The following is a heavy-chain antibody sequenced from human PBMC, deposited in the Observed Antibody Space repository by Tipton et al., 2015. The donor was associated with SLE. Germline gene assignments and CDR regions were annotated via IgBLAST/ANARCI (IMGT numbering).Heavy chain of an antibody. Sequence: SLRLSCAASGFTFRDYFMSWIRQAPGKGLEWISSINSLYNTIYYADSVKGRFTISRDNAKNSLYLQMDSLRAEDTAVYYCARNRGSELAYSVSWGQRILVTVSS. D-gene: IGHD1-14*01. CDR2: INSLYNTI. CDR1: GFTFRDYF. CDR3: ARNRGSELAYSVS. J-gene: IGHJ4*02. V-gene: IGHV3-11*01.